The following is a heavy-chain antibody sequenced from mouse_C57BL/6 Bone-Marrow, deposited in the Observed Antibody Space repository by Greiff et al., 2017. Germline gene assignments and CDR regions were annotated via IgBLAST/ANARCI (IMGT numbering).Heavy chain of an antibody. J-gene: IGHJ2*01. Sequence: QVQLQQPGAELVRPGTSVKLSCKASGYTFTSYWMHWVKQRPGQGLEWIGVIDPSDSYTNYNQKFKGKATLTVDTSSSTAYMQLSSLTSEDSAVYYCARWLLRRYFDYWGQGTTLTVSS. D-gene: IGHD2-3*01. CDR2: IDPSDSYT. V-gene: IGHV1-59*01. CDR3: ARWLLRRYFDY. CDR1: GYTFTSYW.